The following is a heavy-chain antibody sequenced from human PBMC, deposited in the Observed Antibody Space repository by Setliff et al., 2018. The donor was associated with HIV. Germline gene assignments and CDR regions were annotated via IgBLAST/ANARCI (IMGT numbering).Heavy chain of an antibody. D-gene: IGHD2-2*01. J-gene: IGHJ6*03. CDR2: INAGNGNT. V-gene: IGHV1-3*01. CDR1: GYTFTSYA. Sequence: ASVKVSCKASGYTFTSYATHWVRQAPGQRLEWMGWINAGNGNTKYSQKFQGRVTITRDTSASTAYMELSSLRSEDTAVYYCARGPEAQIVVVPAYMDVWGKGTAVTVSS. CDR3: ARGPEAQIVVVPAYMDV.